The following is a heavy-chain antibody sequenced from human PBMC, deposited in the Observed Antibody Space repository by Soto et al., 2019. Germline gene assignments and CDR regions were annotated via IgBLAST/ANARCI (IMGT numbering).Heavy chain of an antibody. Sequence: PSETLSLTCTVSGVSMPKYYCSWIRPPAGKGFAWIGRVYTSGCTNYHPSLKSRVTMSVGTPNNQFSLTLKSLSAADSAVYSCGRTVEAAYEIDFWGQGALVNGS. CDR3: GRTVEAAYEIDF. V-gene: IGHV4-4*07. D-gene: IGHD1-26*01. J-gene: IGHJ4*02. CDR1: GVSMPKYY. CDR2: VYTSGCT.